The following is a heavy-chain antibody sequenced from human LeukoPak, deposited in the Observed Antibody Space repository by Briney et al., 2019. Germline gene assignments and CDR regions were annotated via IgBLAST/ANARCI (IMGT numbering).Heavy chain of an antibody. Sequence: PGGSLRLSCAASGFTFDDYAMHWVRHAPGKGLEWVSGISWNSGSIGYADSVKGRFTISRDNAKNSLYLQMNSLRAEDTALYYCAKVGMGGDYDSNYWGQGTLVTVSS. CDR2: ISWNSGSI. V-gene: IGHV3-9*01. CDR1: GFTFDDYA. J-gene: IGHJ4*02. D-gene: IGHD2-21*02. CDR3: AKVGMGGDYDSNY.